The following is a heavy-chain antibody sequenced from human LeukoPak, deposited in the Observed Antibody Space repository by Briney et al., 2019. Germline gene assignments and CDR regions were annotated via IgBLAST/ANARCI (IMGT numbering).Heavy chain of an antibody. V-gene: IGHV3-30*04. CDR3: ARSRLGRASAGKKYYYYGMDV. CDR1: GFNFRTFA. J-gene: IGHJ6*02. CDR2: ISYDGNNK. D-gene: IGHD6-25*01. Sequence: LGGSLRLSCAASGFNFRTFAMYWVRQAPGKGLEWVAVISYDGNNKYYADSVKGRLTISRDNSKNTLYLQMNSLRAEDTAMYFCARSRLGRASAGKKYYYYGMDVWGQGTTVTVSS.